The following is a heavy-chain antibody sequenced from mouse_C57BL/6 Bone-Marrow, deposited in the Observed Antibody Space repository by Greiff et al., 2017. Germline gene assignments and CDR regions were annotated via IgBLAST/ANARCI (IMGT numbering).Heavy chain of an antibody. CDR3: ARSYFDY. Sequence: VQLQQSGPVLVKPGASVKMSCKASGYTFPDYYMNWVKQSHGKSLEWIGVINPYHGGTSYNQKFKGKATLTVNTSSSTAYMELNSLTADDSSVYYCARSYFDYWGQGTTLTVSS. CDR2: INPYHGGT. J-gene: IGHJ2*01. CDR1: GYTFPDYY. V-gene: IGHV1-19*01.